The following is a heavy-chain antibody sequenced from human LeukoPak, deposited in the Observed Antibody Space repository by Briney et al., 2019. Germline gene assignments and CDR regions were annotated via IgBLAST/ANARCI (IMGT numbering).Heavy chain of an antibody. Sequence: SETLSLTCTVSGVSISSYYWSWIRQPPGKGLDWIGYIYYSGSTNYNPSLKSRVTISVDTSKNQFSLKLSSVTAADTAVYYCATYGTYYDSYYFDYWGQGTLVTVSS. CDR2: IYYSGST. D-gene: IGHD3-3*01. V-gene: IGHV4-59*01. J-gene: IGHJ4*02. CDR3: ATYGTYYDSYYFDY. CDR1: GVSISSYY.